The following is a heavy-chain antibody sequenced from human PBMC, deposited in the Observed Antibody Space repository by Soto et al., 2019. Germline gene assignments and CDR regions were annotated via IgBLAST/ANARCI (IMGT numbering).Heavy chain of an antibody. V-gene: IGHV1-3*01. J-gene: IGHJ6*02. D-gene: IGHD6-19*01. CDR1: GYTFVNYA. CDR2: ITVGNGKS. Sequence: ASVKVSCKASGYTFVNYAMHWVRQAPGQRLEWVGWITVGNGKSRYSENLRGRVAFTRDTSASAAYMELSSLRSEDTSVYYCARDGTDASCWYNRTTYTLDVWGQGTTVTVSS. CDR3: ARDGTDASCWYNRTTYTLDV.